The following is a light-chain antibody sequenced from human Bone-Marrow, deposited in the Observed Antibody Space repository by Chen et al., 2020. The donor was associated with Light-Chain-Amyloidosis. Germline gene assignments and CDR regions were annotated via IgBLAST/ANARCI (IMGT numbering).Light chain of an antibody. CDR3: QQSYSIPLT. CDR1: HNVGTY. Sequence: DIQMTQSPSSLSASVGDRVTVTCRASHNVGTYLNWYQQKLGKAPKLLIYAASTLHSGVPSRFSGSGSETDLTLTIGSLQPDDFATYYCQQSYSIPLTFGGGTKVEIK. V-gene: IGKV1-39*01. CDR2: AAS. J-gene: IGKJ4*01.